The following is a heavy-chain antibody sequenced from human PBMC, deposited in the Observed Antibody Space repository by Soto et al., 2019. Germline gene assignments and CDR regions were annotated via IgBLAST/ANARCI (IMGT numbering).Heavy chain of an antibody. D-gene: IGHD3-22*01. CDR3: ARRGSYYDSYGYYYFDY. Sequence: ASENLSLTCTVSGGSLSRGGYHWNWVPQHPGKGLEGIGYIYYIGSTYYNPSLKSRVTISVDRSKNQFSLKLNSVTAADTAVYYCARRGSYYDSYGYYYFDYWGQGTLVTVSS. V-gene: IGHV4-31*03. CDR1: GGSLSRGGYH. J-gene: IGHJ4*02. CDR2: IYYIGST.